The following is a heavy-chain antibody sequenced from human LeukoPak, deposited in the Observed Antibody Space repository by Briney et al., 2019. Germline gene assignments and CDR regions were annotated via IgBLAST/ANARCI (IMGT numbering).Heavy chain of an antibody. V-gene: IGHV4-34*01. Sequence: PSETLSLTCAVYGGSFSGYYWSWIRQPPGKGLEWIGEINHSGSTNYNPSLKSRVTISVDTSKNQFSLKLSSVTAADTAVYYCARGPRWPDYVWGSYRRYYFDYWGQGTLVTVSS. D-gene: IGHD3-16*02. CDR2: INHSGST. J-gene: IGHJ4*02. CDR3: ARGPRWPDYVWGSYRRYYFDY. CDR1: GGSFSGYY.